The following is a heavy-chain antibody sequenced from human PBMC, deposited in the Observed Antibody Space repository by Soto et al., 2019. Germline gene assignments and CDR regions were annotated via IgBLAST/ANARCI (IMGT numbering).Heavy chain of an antibody. D-gene: IGHD2-15*01. J-gene: IGHJ4*02. Sequence: QVQLQESGPGLVKPSGTLSLTCAVSGGSISSSNWWSWVRQPPGKGLKWIGEIYHSGSTNSNPSLTSRDTISIDKSKNQFSLKLSSVTAADTAVYYCARGDCSGGSCYLIDYWGKGTLVTVSS. CDR1: GGSISSSNW. V-gene: IGHV4-4*02. CDR3: ARGDCSGGSCYLIDY. CDR2: IYHSGST.